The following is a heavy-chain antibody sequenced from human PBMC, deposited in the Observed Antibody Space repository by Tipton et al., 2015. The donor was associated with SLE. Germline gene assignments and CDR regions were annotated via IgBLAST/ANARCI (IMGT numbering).Heavy chain of an antibody. CDR3: ARDPYTILAYFDY. V-gene: IGHV3-30*03. J-gene: IGHJ4*02. CDR1: GFPFSSLW. Sequence: SLRLSCAASGFPFSSLWMHWVRQAPGKGLEWVAVISYDGSNKCYADSVKGRFTISRDNSKNTLFLQMNSLRPEDTAVYYCARDPYTILAYFDYWGQGSLVTVSS. CDR2: ISYDGSNK. D-gene: IGHD5-24*01.